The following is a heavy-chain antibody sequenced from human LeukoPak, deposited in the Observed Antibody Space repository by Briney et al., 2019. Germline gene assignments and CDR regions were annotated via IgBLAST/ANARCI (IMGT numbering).Heavy chain of an antibody. CDR3: ARWLGTYNWFDP. D-gene: IGHD3-10*01. J-gene: IGHJ5*02. CDR1: GYSFTSYG. V-gene: IGHV1-18*01. CDR2: IIPNNGNR. Sequence: GASVTVSCTVSGYSFTSYGITWVRRVPGQGLEWMGWIIPNNGNRDYAQKFQGRVTMTTDTSTSTAYMELRSLRSDDTAVYYCARWLGTYNWFDPWGQGTLVTVSS.